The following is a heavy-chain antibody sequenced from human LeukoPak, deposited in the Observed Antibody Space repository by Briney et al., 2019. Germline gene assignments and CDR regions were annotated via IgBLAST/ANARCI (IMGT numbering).Heavy chain of an antibody. J-gene: IGHJ4*02. CDR1: GGSISSYY. D-gene: IGHD4-17*01. CDR2: IYYSGST. CDR3: ARDTGTGQYYFDY. Sequence: PSETLSLTCTVSGGSISSYYWSWIRQPPGKGLEWVGYIYYSGSTNYNPSLKSRVTISVDTSKNQFSLKLSSVTAADTAVYYCARDTGTGQYYFDYWGQGTLVTVSS. V-gene: IGHV4-59*01.